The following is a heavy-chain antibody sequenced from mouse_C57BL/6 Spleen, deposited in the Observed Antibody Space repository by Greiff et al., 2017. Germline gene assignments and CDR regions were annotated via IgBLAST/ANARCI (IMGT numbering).Heavy chain of an antibody. Sequence: VQLQQPGAELVMPGASVKLSCKASGYTFTSYWMHWVKQRPGQGLEWIGEIDPSDSYTNYNQKFKGKSTLTVEKSSSTAYMQLSSLTSEDSAVYYCARGSSFAVVATRYFDVWGTGTTVTVSS. J-gene: IGHJ1*03. V-gene: IGHV1-69*01. CDR3: ARGSSFAVVATRYFDV. CDR2: IDPSDSYT. CDR1: GYTFTSYW. D-gene: IGHD1-1*01.